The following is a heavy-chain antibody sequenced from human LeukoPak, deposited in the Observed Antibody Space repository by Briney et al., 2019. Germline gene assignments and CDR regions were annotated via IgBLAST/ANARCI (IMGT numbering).Heavy chain of an antibody. D-gene: IGHD3-10*01. V-gene: IGHV1-18*01. J-gene: IGHJ4*02. CDR3: ARDDITMVRGVIRRRTEY. CDR1: GYTFTSYG. CDR2: ISAYNGNT. Sequence: ASVKVSCKASGYTFTSYGISWVRQAPGQGLEWMGWISAYNGNTNYAQKLQGRVTMTTDTSTSTAYMELRSLRSDDTAVYYCARDDITMVRGVIRRRTEYWGQGTLVTVSS.